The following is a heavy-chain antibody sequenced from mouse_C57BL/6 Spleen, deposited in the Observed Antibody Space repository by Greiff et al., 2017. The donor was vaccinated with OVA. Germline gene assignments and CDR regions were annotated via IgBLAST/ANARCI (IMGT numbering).Heavy chain of an antibody. D-gene: IGHD2-5*01. J-gene: IGHJ2*01. V-gene: IGHV1-72*01. CDR2: IDPNSGGT. CDR1: GYTFTSYW. CDR3: ARFSTTYYSNYDY. Sequence: QVQLKQPGAELVKPGASVKLSCKASGYTFTSYWMHWVKQRPGRGLEWIGRIDPNSGGTKYNEKFKSKATLTVDKPSSTAYMQLSSLTSEDSAVYYCARFSTTYYSNYDYWGQGTTLTVSS.